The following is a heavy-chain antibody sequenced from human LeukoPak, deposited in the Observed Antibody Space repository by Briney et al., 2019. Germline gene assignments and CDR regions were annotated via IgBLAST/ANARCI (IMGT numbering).Heavy chain of an antibody. V-gene: IGHV1-69*05. J-gene: IGHJ4*02. Sequence: SVKVSCKASGGTFTTYIINWVRQAPGQGLEWMGRIIPLFGTTVYAQKFQGRVTLTTDDSTSTAYMDLSRLSSEDTAVYYCEYNGLTEDFGYYFDFWGQGTLVAVSS. CDR3: EYNGLTEDFGYYFDF. D-gene: IGHD3-9*01. CDR1: GGTFTTYI. CDR2: IIPLFGTT.